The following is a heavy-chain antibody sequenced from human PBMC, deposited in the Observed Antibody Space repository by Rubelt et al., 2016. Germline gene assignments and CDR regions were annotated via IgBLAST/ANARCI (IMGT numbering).Heavy chain of an antibody. D-gene: IGHD3-3*02. CDR3: ATKALTEFIGFDY. J-gene: IGHJ4*02. CDR1: GFNLGDAS. V-gene: IGHV3-15*04. Sequence: EVHLVESGGGLVKPGGSLRLSCAASGFNLGDASMNWVRQAPGKGLEWVGHIESNTYGGTTDYGPAVKGRFLVLRVGAINMLVLHMNSLETEYTAVYFGATKALTEFIGFDYWGQGALVTVSS. CDR2: IESNTYGGTT.